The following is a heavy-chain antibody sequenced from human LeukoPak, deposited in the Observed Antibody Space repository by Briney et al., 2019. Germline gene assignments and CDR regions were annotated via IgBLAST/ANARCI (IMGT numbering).Heavy chain of an antibody. J-gene: IGHJ6*03. CDR1: GFTFSSYA. V-gene: IGHV3-30-3*01. CDR3: TTVTYSSSWYRDYGDYYYMDV. Sequence: PGGSLRLSCAASGFTFSSYAMHWVRQAPGKGLEWVAVISYDGSNKYYADSVKGRFTISRDNSKNTLYLQTNSLKTEDTAVYFCTTVTYSSSWYRDYGDYYYMDVWGQGTTVTVSS. D-gene: IGHD6-13*01. CDR2: ISYDGSNK.